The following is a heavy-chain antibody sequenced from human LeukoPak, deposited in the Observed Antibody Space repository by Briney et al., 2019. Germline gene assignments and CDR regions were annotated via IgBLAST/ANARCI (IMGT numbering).Heavy chain of an antibody. J-gene: IGHJ4*02. V-gene: IGHV3-7*05. CDR1: GFTFSTYW. CDR3: AKLGCTGTICYANY. D-gene: IGHD2-2*01. CDR2: INPDGSEK. Sequence: GGSLRLSCAASGFTFSTYWMTWVRQAPGKGLEWVANINPDGSEKYYLDSVKGRFTISRDNAKNSLYLQMNSLRAEDTALYYCAKLGCTGTICYANYWGQGTLVTVSS.